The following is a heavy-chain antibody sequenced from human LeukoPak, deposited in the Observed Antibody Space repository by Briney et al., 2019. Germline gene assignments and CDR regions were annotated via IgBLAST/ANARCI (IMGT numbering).Heavy chain of an antibody. CDR2: ISYDGSHK. D-gene: IGHD4-17*01. CDR1: GITFRSYV. V-gene: IGHV3-30*18. Sequence: PGGSLRLSGAASGITFRSYVMHWVRQAPGKGLEWVAVISYDGSHKYYADSVKGRFSISRDNSKNTLYLQMNSLRADDTAMYYCAKGARGDTVTSIVGLNWFDPWGQGTLVTVSS. J-gene: IGHJ5*02. CDR3: AKGARGDTVTSIVGLNWFDP.